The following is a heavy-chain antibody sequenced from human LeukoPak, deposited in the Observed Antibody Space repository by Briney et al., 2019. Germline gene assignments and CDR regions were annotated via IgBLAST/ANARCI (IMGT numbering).Heavy chain of an antibody. CDR2: INNDGSNA. D-gene: IGHD3-9*01. Sequence: GGSLRLSCAASGFTFSNYWVHWVRQAPGKGLIWVSRINNDGSNAAYADSVKGRFTISRDNAKNTLYLQMNSLRAEDTAVYYCARVYDVLTGGFDHWGQGALVTVSS. V-gene: IGHV3-74*03. CDR3: ARVYDVLTGGFDH. CDR1: GFTFSNYW. J-gene: IGHJ4*02.